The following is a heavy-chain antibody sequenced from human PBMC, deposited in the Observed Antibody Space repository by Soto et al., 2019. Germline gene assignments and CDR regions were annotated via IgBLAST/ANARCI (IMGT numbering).Heavy chain of an antibody. Sequence: GGSLRLSCAASGFTFSSYWMSWVRQAPGKGLEWVANIKQDGSEKYYVDSVKGRFTISRDNAKNSLYLQMNSLRAEDTAVYYCARVKITMVRGVRNDYFAYWGQGTLVTVSS. CDR2: IKQDGSEK. CDR3: ARVKITMVRGVRNDYFAY. J-gene: IGHJ4*02. D-gene: IGHD3-10*01. CDR1: GFTFSSYW. V-gene: IGHV3-7*05.